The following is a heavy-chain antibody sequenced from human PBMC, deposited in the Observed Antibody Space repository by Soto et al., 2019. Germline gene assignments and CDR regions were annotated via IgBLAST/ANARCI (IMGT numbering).Heavy chain of an antibody. Sequence: LSLTCTVSGGSISNYYWSWIRQPPGKGLEWIGYIYYSGTTNCNPSLKSRVTISVDTSKNQFSLKLSSVTAADTAVYYCARDRGSYWGGVFDSWGQGTLVTVSS. CDR2: IYYSGTT. V-gene: IGHV4-59*01. CDR3: ARDRGSYWGGVFDS. J-gene: IGHJ4*02. D-gene: IGHD1-26*01. CDR1: GGSISNYY.